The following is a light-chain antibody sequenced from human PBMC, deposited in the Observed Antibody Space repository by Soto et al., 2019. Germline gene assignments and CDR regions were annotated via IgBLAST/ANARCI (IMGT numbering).Light chain of an antibody. V-gene: IGLV2-23*01. CDR1: SSDVGSYNF. J-gene: IGLJ1*01. Sequence: QSALTQPASVSGSPGQSITISCTGTSSDVGSYNFVSWYQQHPGKAPKVILYEGSKRPSGVSDRFSGSKSGNTASLTISGLQAEAEADYYCCSYAGTSTYVFGTGTKLTVL. CDR3: CSYAGTSTYV. CDR2: EGS.